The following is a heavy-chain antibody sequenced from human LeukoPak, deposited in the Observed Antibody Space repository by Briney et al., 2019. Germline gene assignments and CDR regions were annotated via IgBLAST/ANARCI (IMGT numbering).Heavy chain of an antibody. CDR3: ARDRGWQLDTTYFDY. D-gene: IGHD4-23*01. CDR1: GFSFSSFA. CDR2: ISYDGNNK. V-gene: IGHV3-30-3*01. Sequence: GRSLRLSCAASGFSFSSFAMHWVRQAPGKGLEWVATISYDGNNKNYEDSVKDRFTISRENFKNTLSLQMNGLRVEDTALYYCARDRGWQLDTTYFDYWGQGSLVTVSS. J-gene: IGHJ4*02.